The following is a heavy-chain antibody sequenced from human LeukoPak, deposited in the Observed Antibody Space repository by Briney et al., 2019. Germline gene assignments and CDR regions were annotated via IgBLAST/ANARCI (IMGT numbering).Heavy chain of an antibody. J-gene: IGHJ4*02. D-gene: IGHD2/OR15-2a*01. CDR1: GFTVSSNY. Sequence: QTGGSLRLSCAASGFTVSSNYMSWVRQAPGKGLEWVSLIYSDGNTYYADSVKGRFTISRDNSKNTLYLQMNSLRAEDTAVYYCARDRIDGRGYFDYWGQGTLVTVSS. V-gene: IGHV3-53*01. CDR3: ARDRIDGRGYFDY. CDR2: IYSDGNT.